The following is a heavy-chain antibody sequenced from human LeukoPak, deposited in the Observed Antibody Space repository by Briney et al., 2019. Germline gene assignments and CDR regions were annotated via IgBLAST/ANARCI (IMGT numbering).Heavy chain of an antibody. Sequence: GGSLRLSCAASGFTFRSFAVSWVRQAPGKGLEWVSVISGSGDSTYCADSVKGRFTISRDNSKNTLFLQMNSLRAEDTAIYYCTKGSVLTIFGMAWHAFDIWGQETMVTV. J-gene: IGHJ3*02. D-gene: IGHD3-3*01. CDR2: ISGSGDST. CDR3: TKGSVLTIFGMAWHAFDI. V-gene: IGHV3-23*01. CDR1: GFTFRSFA.